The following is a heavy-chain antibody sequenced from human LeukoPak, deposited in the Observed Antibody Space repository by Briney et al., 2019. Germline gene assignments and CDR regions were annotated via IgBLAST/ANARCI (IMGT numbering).Heavy chain of an antibody. V-gene: IGHV1-24*01. Sequence: ASVKVSCKVSGKHLNHLPMNRVRQAPGKGLEWMGGFDPEDGETIYAQKFQGRVTMTEDTSTDTAYMELSSLRSEDTAVYYCATDSRRARRCSAGREGDHYGMDVWGQGTTVTVSS. CDR1: GKHLNHLP. J-gene: IGHJ6*02. D-gene: IGHD5-24*01. CDR2: FDPEDGET. CDR3: ATDSRRARRCSAGREGDHYGMDV.